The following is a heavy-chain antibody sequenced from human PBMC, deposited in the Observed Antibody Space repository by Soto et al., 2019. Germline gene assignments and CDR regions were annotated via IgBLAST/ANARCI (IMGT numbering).Heavy chain of an antibody. CDR2: INHSGST. Sequence: SETLSLTCAVYGGSFSGYYWSWIRQPPGKGLEWIGEINHSGSTNYNPSLKSRVTISVDTSKNQFSLKLSSVTAADTAVYYCARHQYCSGGSCHGMDVWGQGTTVTVSS. D-gene: IGHD2-15*01. CDR3: ARHQYCSGGSCHGMDV. V-gene: IGHV4-34*01. J-gene: IGHJ6*02. CDR1: GGSFSGYY.